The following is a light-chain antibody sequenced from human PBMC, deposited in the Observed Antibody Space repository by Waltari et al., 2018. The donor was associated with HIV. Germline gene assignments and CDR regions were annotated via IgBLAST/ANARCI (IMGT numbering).Light chain of an antibody. CDR3: RQSYSVPFT. CDR2: ATS. V-gene: IGKV1-39*01. CDR1: KSIATS. Sequence: DIQMTQSTSSLSASVGDSDTIVCRTSKSIATSLNGYHQKQGKAPKLVIYATSALRSGVPSRFSGSSSGTDFTLTISSMLPEDFGTYYCRQSYSVPFTFGPGTKVDIK. J-gene: IGKJ3*01.